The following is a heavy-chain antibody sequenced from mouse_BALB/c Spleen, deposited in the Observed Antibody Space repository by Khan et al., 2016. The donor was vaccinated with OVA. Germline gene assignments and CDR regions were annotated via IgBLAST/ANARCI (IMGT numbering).Heavy chain of an antibody. J-gene: IGHJ4*01. V-gene: IGHV14-3*02. CDR3: ARSYYGYYYAMDY. Sequence: VQLKQSGAELVKPGASVKLSCTASGFNIKDTYMHWVKQRPEQGLEWIGRIDPANGNTKYDPKFQGKATITADTSSNTAYLQLSSLTSEDTAVYYGARSYYGYYYAMDYWGQGTSVTVSS. CDR1: GFNIKDTY. CDR2: IDPANGNT. D-gene: IGHD1-2*01.